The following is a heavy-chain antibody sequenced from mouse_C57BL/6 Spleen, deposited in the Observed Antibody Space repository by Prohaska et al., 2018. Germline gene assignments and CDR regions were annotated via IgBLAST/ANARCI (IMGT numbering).Heavy chain of an antibody. CDR2: IYWDDDK. CDR3: ARRAGTFFDY. Sequence: HIYWDDDKRYNPSLKSRLTNSKDTSRNQVFLKITSVDTADTATYYCARRAGTFFDYWGQGTTLTVSS. J-gene: IGHJ2*01. D-gene: IGHD4-1*01. V-gene: IGHV8-12*01.